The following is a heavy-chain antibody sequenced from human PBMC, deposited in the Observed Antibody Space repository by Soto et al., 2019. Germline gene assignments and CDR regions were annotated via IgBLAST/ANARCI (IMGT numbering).Heavy chain of an antibody. Sequence: GGSLRLSCAASGFTFSSYGMHWVRQAPGKGLEWVAVIWYDGSNKYYVDSVKGRFTISRDNSKNTLYLQMNSLRAEDTAVYYCATYSGSYSRFDYWGQGTLVTVSS. D-gene: IGHD1-26*01. CDR3: ATYSGSYSRFDY. J-gene: IGHJ4*02. CDR2: IWYDGSNK. CDR1: GFTFSSYG. V-gene: IGHV3-33*01.